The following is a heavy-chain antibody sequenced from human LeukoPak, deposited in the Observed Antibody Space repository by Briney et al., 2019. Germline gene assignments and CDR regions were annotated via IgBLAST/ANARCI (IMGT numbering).Heavy chain of an antibody. V-gene: IGHV4-34*01. J-gene: IGHJ4*02. D-gene: IGHD3-22*01. CDR2: INHSGST. CDR1: GGSFSGYY. Sequence: SETLSLTCAVYGGSFSGYYWSWIRQPPGKGLEWIGEINHSGSTNYNPSLKSRVTISVDTSKNQFSLKLSSVTAADTAVYYCARGRSYYDSSGFPEFDYWGQGTLVTVSS. CDR3: ARGRSYYDSSGFPEFDY.